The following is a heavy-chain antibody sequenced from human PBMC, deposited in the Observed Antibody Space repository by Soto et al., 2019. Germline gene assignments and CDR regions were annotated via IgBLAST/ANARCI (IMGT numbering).Heavy chain of an antibody. CDR3: AIDTRYYYDRSGSTRVV. CDR1: GFTFSSYS. CDR2: ISSSSSYI. J-gene: IGHJ6*02. D-gene: IGHD3-22*01. Sequence: PGGSLRLCCAASGFTFSSYSMKWVRQAPGKGLEWVSSISSSSSYIYYADSVKGRFTISRDNAKNSLYLQMNSLRAEDTAVYYCAIDTRYYYDRSGSTRVVWGHGTTVT. V-gene: IGHV3-21*01.